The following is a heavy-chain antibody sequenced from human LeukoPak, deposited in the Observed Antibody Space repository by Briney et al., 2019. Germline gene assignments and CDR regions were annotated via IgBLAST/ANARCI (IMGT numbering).Heavy chain of an antibody. CDR3: ARERAYCSGGSCYSRSY. V-gene: IGHV4-61*01. D-gene: IGHD2-15*01. CDR1: GGSVISGTYY. J-gene: IGHJ4*02. CDR2: IYYNGST. Sequence: SETLSLTCNVSGGSVISGTYYWTWIRQPPGKGLEWIGYIYYNGSTNYSPSLKSRVTISVDTSKNQFSLKLTSVTPADTAVYYCARERAYCSGGSCYSRSYWGQGTLVTVSS.